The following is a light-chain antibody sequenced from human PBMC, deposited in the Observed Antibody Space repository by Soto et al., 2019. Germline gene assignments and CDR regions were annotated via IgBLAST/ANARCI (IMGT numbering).Light chain of an antibody. J-gene: IGLJ1*01. Sequence: QSVLTQPPSASGTPGQGVTISCSGSSSNIGSNTVNWYQQFPGTAPKLLIYNDNQRPSGVPDRFSGSKSGTSASLAISGLQSEDEANYYCAAWDDSLNGLYVFGSGTRSPS. V-gene: IGLV1-44*01. CDR2: NDN. CDR1: SSNIGSNT. CDR3: AAWDDSLNGLYV.